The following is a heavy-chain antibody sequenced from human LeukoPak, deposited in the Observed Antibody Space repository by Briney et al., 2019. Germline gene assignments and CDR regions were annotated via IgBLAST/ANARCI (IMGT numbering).Heavy chain of an antibody. CDR1: GDAISTYY. CDR2: IANGRT. V-gene: IGHV4-4*08. Sequence: SETLSLTCTVSGDAISTYYYNWIRQTPGKGLEWIGHIANGRTDYNPSLKSRVIISVDTSKNQISLKLPSVTAADTAIYYCARDKAHTYGYYFDPWGQGTQVLVSS. J-gene: IGHJ4*02. CDR3: ARDKAHTYGYYFDP. D-gene: IGHD3-10*01.